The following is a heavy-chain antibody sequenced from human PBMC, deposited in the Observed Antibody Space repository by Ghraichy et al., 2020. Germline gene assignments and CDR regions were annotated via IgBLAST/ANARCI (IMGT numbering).Heavy chain of an antibody. CDR2: INHSGST. CDR3: ARDYVWGSYRYTRGGRGWFDP. CDR1: GGSFSGYY. Sequence: SETLSLTCAVYGGSFSGYYWSWIRQPPGKGLEWIGEINHSGSTNYNPSLKSRVTISVDTSKNQFSLKLSSVTAADTAVYYCARDYVWGSYRYTRGGRGWFDPWGQGTLVTVSS. V-gene: IGHV4-34*01. J-gene: IGHJ5*02. D-gene: IGHD3-16*02.